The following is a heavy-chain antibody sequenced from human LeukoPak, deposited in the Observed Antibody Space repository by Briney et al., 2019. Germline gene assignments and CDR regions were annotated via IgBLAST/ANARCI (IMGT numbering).Heavy chain of an antibody. CDR2: IYYSGSP. D-gene: IGHD3-9*01. J-gene: IGHJ6*02. CDR1: GGSISSYY. CDR3: ARGSSEYDIFFRYGMDV. V-gene: IGHV4-59*08. Sequence: PSETLSLTCTVSGGSISSYYWSWIRQPPGEGLEWIGYIYYSGSPNYNPSLESRVTISVDPSKNQFSLKLSSVTAADTPVYYGARGSSEYDIFFRYGMDVWGQGTTVTVSS.